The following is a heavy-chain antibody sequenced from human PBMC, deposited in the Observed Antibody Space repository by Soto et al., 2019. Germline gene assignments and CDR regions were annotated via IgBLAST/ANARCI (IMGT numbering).Heavy chain of an antibody. V-gene: IGHV1-3*01. D-gene: IGHD6-19*01. CDR2: INAGNGNT. CDR3: ARRGVAVAGNDY. Sequence: ASVKVSCKASGYTFTSCAMHWVRQAPGQRLEWMGWINAGNGNTKYSQKFQGRVTITRDTSASTAYMELSSLRSEDTAVYYCARRGVAVAGNDYWGQGTLVTVSS. J-gene: IGHJ4*02. CDR1: GYTFTSCA.